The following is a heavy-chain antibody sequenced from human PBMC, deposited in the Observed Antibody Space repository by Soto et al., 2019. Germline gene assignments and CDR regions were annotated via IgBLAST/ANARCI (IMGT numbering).Heavy chain of an antibody. CDR1: GGGISSGCYY. D-gene: IGHD6-19*01. Sequence: SETLGLNCTVSGGGISSGCYYWSWIRQHPGKGLEWIGYIYSSGSTYYNPSLKGRVTISLDTSKNHFSLKLSSVTAADTAVYYCARKGSGWPHDASDVWGQGTMVT. CDR2: IYSSGST. J-gene: IGHJ3*01. V-gene: IGHV4-31*03. CDR3: ARKGSGWPHDASDV.